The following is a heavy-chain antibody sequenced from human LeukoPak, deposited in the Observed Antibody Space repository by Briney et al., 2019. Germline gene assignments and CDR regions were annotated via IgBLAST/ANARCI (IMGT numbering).Heavy chain of an antibody. V-gene: IGHV3-53*01. Sequence: PGGSLRPSCAAPGFTVTNHYMSWVRQAPGKGLKWGSLIYSGGGTYYADSVKGRFTISRDSSENTLYLQMNSLRAEDTAVYYCARGNSGSYSWIDYWGQGTLVTVSS. CDR2: IYSGGGT. J-gene: IGHJ4*02. CDR1: GFTVTNHY. CDR3: ARGNSGSYSWIDY. D-gene: IGHD1-26*01.